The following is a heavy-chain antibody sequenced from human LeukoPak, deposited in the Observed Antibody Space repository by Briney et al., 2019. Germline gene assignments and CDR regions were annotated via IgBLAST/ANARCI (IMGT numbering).Heavy chain of an antibody. CDR3: ARDSNRLY. V-gene: IGHV4-59*01. D-gene: IGHD2/OR15-2a*01. CDR2: IYYSGST. J-gene: IGHJ4*02. Sequence: SETLSLTCTVSGGSICSYYWSWIRQPPGKGLEWIGYIYYSGSTNYNPSLKSRVTISVDTSKNQFSLKLSSVTAADTAVYYCARDSNRLYWGQGTLVTVSS. CDR1: GGSICSYY.